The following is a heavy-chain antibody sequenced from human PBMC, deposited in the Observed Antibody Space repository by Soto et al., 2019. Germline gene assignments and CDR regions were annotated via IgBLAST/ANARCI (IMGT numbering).Heavy chain of an antibody. V-gene: IGHV4-34*01. D-gene: IGHD3-10*01. J-gene: IGHJ4*02. CDR3: ARAARGRGFSDY. CDR2: INHSGST. CDR1: GGSFSGYY. Sequence: SETLSLTCAVYGGSFSGYYWSWIRQPPGKGLEWIGEINHSGSTNSNPSLKSRVTISVDTSKNQFSLKLSSVTAADTAVYYCARAARGRGFSDYWGQGTLVTVSS.